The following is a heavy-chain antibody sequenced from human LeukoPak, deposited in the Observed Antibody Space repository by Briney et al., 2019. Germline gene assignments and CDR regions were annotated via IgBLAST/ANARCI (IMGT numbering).Heavy chain of an antibody. CDR1: GGSINNGDYI. V-gene: IGHV4-30-4*01. J-gene: IGHJ4*02. D-gene: IGHD4-17*01. Sequence: PSQTLSLTCAVSGGSINNGDYIWTWIRQPPGKGLEWIGRFHHGGSPSYNPSLQSRVTISADTSKNQFSLNLRSVTDADTAVYCCARGLPTDKIDYWGQGTLVTVSS. CDR2: FHHGGSP. CDR3: ARGLPTDKIDY.